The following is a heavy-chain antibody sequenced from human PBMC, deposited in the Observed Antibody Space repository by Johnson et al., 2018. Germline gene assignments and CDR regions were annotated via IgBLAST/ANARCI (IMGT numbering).Heavy chain of an antibody. D-gene: IGHD3-10*01. CDR1: GFTFSDYY. J-gene: IGHJ3*02. Sequence: VQLLESGGGVVQPGRSLRLSCAASGFTFSDYYMNWIRQAPGKGLEWVSYISSSGSIIYYAESVKGRCITSRDNAKNPLYPQMNSLRAEDTAVYYCARELHQMTFGEGSFGTWGQGTMVTVSS. V-gene: IGHV3-11*04. CDR2: ISSSGSII. CDR3: ARELHQMTFGEGSFGT.